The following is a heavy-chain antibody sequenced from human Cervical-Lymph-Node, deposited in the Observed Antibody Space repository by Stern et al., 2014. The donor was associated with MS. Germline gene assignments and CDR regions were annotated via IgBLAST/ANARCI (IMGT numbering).Heavy chain of an antibody. CDR1: GYTFTDYY. D-gene: IGHD1-1*01. Sequence: QVQLVQSGAEVKNPGASVKVSCKASGYTFTDYYMQWMRQAPGQGLEWMGWINPKNGGTKSAKKFQGWVTMTRDTSTSTAYMELSRLRSDDTAIYYCARASTTANNYYDGVDVWGQGTTVTVTS. CDR2: INPKNGGT. V-gene: IGHV1-2*04. CDR3: ARASTTANNYYDGVDV. J-gene: IGHJ6*02.